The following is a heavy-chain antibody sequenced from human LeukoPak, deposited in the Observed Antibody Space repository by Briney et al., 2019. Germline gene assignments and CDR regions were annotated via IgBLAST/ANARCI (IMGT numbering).Heavy chain of an antibody. J-gene: IGHJ4*02. Sequence: GSLRLSCAASGFTLSSYEMNWFRQAPGKGLEWIGSIYYSGSTYYNPSLKSRVTISVDTSKNQFSLKLSSVSAADTAVYYCARDQYYYDSSGYYRFDYWGQGTLVTVSS. V-gene: IGHV4-39*07. CDR3: ARDQYYYDSSGYYRFDY. D-gene: IGHD3-22*01. CDR2: IYYSGST. CDR1: GFTLSSYE.